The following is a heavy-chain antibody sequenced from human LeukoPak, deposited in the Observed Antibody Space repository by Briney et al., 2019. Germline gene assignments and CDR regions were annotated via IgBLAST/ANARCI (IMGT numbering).Heavy chain of an antibody. J-gene: IGHJ4*02. CDR1: EFTFGSYG. CDR3: ARDGNSYGDY. V-gene: IGHV4-39*07. CDR2: IYYSGST. Sequence: GSLRLSCTASEFTFGSYGMTWVRQPPGKGLEWIGSIYYSGSTYYNPSLKSRVTISVDTSKNQFSLKLSSVTAADTAVYYCARDGNSYGDYWGQGTLVTVSS. D-gene: IGHD5-18*01.